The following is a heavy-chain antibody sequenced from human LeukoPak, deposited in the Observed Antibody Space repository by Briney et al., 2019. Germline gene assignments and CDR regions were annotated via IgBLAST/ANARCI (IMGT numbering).Heavy chain of an antibody. D-gene: IGHD3-10*01. Sequence: PSETLSLTCTVSGGSISSGGYYWSWIRQPPGKGLEWSGYIYHSGSTYYNPSLKSRVTISVDRSKNQFSLKLSSVTAADTAVYYCARAPGITVDDAFDIWGQGTMVTVSS. CDR2: IYHSGST. V-gene: IGHV4-30-2*01. CDR1: GGSISSGGYY. J-gene: IGHJ3*02. CDR3: ARAPGITVDDAFDI.